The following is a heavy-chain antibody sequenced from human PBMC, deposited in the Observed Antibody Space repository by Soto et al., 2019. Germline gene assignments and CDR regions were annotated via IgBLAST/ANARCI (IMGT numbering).Heavy chain of an antibody. V-gene: IGHV1-69*02. Sequence: ASVKVSCKASGVTFSSYTISLVRHYPGQGLEWMGRIIPILGIANYAQKFQGRVTITADKSTSTAYMELSSLRSEDTAVYYCARVGVVGATRNDYWGQGALVTVSS. CDR1: GVTFSSYT. CDR2: IIPILGIA. J-gene: IGHJ4*02. D-gene: IGHD1-26*01. CDR3: ARVGVVGATRNDY.